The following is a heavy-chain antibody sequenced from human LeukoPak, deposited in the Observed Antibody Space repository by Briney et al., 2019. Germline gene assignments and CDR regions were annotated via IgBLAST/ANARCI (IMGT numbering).Heavy chain of an antibody. J-gene: IGHJ4*02. V-gene: IGHV4-38-2*01. D-gene: IGHD1-26*01. CDR1: GYSISSGYY. CDR3: ARGYSGSLSLFDY. Sequence: PSETLSLTCAVSGYSISSGYYWGWIRQPPGKGLEWIGSIYHSGSTYYNPSLKSRVTISVDTSKNQFSLKLSSVTAADTAVYYCARGYSGSLSLFDYWGQGTLVTVSS. CDR2: IYHSGST.